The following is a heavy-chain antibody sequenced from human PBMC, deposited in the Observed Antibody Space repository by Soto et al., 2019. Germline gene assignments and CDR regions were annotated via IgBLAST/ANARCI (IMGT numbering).Heavy chain of an antibody. CDR1: GFSLSSSGVG. J-gene: IGHJ1*01. Sequence: QDTLKESGPTLVTPTETLTLTCTFSGFSLSSSGVGVGWIRQPPGQALEWVALIYWDDTKRYSPSLKSGLTITKDTSSNQVVLTMTNMDPVGTATYYCAHIRVTMIVGAGYFQHWGQGTLVTVSS. CDR2: IYWDDTK. V-gene: IGHV2-5*02. D-gene: IGHD3-22*01. CDR3: AHIRVTMIVGAGYFQH.